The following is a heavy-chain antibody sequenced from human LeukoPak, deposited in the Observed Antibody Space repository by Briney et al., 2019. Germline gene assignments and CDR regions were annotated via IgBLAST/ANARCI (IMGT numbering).Heavy chain of an antibody. J-gene: IGHJ4*02. Sequence: GGSLRLSCAASGFTFSSYAISWVRQAPGKGLEWVGRIKSKTDGGTTDYAAPVKGRFTISRDDSKNTPYLQMNSLKTEDTAVYYCTTDRPRSGVAGDYWGQGTLVTVSS. CDR3: TTDRPRSGVAGDY. D-gene: IGHD6-19*01. CDR2: IKSKTDGGTT. CDR1: GFTFSSYA. V-gene: IGHV3-15*01.